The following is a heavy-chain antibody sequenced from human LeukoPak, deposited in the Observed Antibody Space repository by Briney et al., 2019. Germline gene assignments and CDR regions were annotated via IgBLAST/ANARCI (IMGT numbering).Heavy chain of an antibody. V-gene: IGHV3-11*04. J-gene: IGHJ4*02. CDR3: ARGKNGDFWSTYYTGYFGY. CDR1: GFTFSDYY. D-gene: IGHD3-3*01. Sequence: GGSLRLSCAASGFTFSDYYMSWIRQAPGKGLEWVSYISSSGSTIYYADSVKDRFTISRDNAKNSLSLQMNSMTAEDTSVYYCARGKNGDFWSTYYTGYFGYWGQGTLVTVSS. CDR2: ISSSGSTI.